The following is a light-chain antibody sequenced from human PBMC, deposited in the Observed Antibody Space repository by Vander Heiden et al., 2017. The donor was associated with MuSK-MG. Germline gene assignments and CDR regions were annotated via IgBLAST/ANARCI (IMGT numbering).Light chain of an antibody. CDR1: QGVSSF. V-gene: IGKV1-39*01. J-gene: IGKJ1*01. Sequence: IQMTHSPSSLFASVGDRATLPCRASQGVSSFLNWYQQKPGKAPNLLIYAASTLQSGVPSRFSGSGSGTDFHLTINSLQPEDFAIYYCQQSDTVPWTFGQGTKVEIK. CDR3: QQSDTVPWT. CDR2: AAS.